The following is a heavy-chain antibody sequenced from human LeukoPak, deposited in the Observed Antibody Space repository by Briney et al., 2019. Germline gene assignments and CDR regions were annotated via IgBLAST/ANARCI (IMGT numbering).Heavy chain of an antibody. Sequence: GSLRLSCAASGFTFSDYYMSWIRQAPGKGLEWVSYISSSNRYTNYADSVKGRFTISRDNANNSLFLQMNSLRAEDTAVYYCARIYSSGRGNDALDIWGQGTMVSVSS. CDR2: ISSSNRYT. D-gene: IGHD6-19*01. CDR1: GFTFSDYY. V-gene: IGHV3-11*06. CDR3: ARIYSSGRGNDALDI. J-gene: IGHJ3*02.